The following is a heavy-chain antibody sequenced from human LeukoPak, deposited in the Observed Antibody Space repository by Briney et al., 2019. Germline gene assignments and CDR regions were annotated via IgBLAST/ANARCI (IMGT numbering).Heavy chain of an antibody. J-gene: IGHJ6*02. CDR3: ARDRNSGYGIGMDV. CDR1: GGSISSGGYW. V-gene: IGHV3-21*01. D-gene: IGHD5-12*01. Sequence: ETLSLTCTVSGGSISSGGYWWSWIRQAPGKGLEWVSSISSSSSYIYYADSVKGRFTISRDNAKNSLYLQMNSLRAEDTAVYYCARDRNSGYGIGMDVWGQGTTVTVSS. CDR2: ISSSSSYI.